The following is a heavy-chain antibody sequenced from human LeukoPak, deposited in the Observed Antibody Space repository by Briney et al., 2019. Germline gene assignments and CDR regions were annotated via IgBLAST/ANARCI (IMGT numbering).Heavy chain of an antibody. Sequence: GGSLRLSCAASGFTFSSYAMSWVRQAPGKGLEWVSAISGSGGSTYYADSVKGRFTISRDNSKNTLYLQMNSLRAEDTAVYNCANGGQQLVRFNWFDPWGQGTLVTVSS. D-gene: IGHD6-13*01. CDR2: ISGSGGST. CDR1: GFTFSSYA. V-gene: IGHV3-23*01. J-gene: IGHJ5*02. CDR3: ANGGQQLVRFNWFDP.